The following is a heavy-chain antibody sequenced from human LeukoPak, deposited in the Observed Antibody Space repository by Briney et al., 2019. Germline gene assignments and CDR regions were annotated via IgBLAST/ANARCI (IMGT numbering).Heavy chain of an antibody. CDR1: GFTFSSYW. D-gene: IGHD6-13*01. J-gene: IGHJ5*02. V-gene: IGHV3-7*01. CDR3: ARDIKLGSSWYSGWFDP. CDR2: IKQDGSEK. Sequence: GGSLRLSCAASGFTFSSYWMSWVRQAPGKGLEWVANIKQDGSEKYYVDSVKGRFTISRDTAKNSLYLQMNSLRAEDTAVYYCARDIKLGSSWYSGWFDPWGQGTLVTVSS.